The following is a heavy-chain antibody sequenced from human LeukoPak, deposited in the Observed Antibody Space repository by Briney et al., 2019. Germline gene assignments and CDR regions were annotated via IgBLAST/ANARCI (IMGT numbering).Heavy chain of an antibody. CDR2: INPNSGST. V-gene: IGHV1-2*02. D-gene: IGHD6-13*01. Sequence: ASVKVSCKASGYTFTGYYMHWVRQAPGQGPEWMGWINPNSGSTNYAQKFQGRVTMTRDTSISTAYMELSRLRSDDTAVYYCARSVQQLFQLDFDYWGQGTLVSVSS. CDR3: ARSVQQLFQLDFDY. J-gene: IGHJ4*02. CDR1: GYTFTGYY.